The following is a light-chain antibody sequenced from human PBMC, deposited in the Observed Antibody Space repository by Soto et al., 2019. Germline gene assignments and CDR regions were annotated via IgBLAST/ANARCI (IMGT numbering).Light chain of an antibody. Sequence: QSVLTQPASVSGSPGQSITISCTGTSSDVGGYNYVCWYQQYPGKAPKLIIYEVTNRPSGVSNRFSASKSGNTASLSISGLQAEDEADYYCSSYTSSGTVVFGGGTKVTVL. CDR1: SSDVGGYNY. V-gene: IGLV2-14*03. CDR2: EVT. CDR3: SSYTSSGTVV. J-gene: IGLJ2*01.